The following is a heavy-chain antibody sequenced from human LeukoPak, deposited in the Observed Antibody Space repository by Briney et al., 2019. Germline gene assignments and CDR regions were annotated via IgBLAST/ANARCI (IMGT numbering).Heavy chain of an antibody. J-gene: IGHJ5*02. D-gene: IGHD2/OR15-2a*01. CDR2: IYYSGNT. CDR3: AREVSQYFDP. Sequence: PSETLSLTCTVSGGSISSYYWSWIRQPPGKGLEWIGYIYYSGNTNYNPSLKSRVTMSIDTTKNQFSLQLSSVTAADTAIYFCAREVSQYFDPWGQGTQVTVSS. V-gene: IGHV4-59*01. CDR1: GGSISSYY.